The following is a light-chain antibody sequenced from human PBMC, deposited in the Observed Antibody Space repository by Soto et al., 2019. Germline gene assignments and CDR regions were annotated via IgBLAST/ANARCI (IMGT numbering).Light chain of an antibody. CDR3: QQYKKGPRT. V-gene: IGKV3-15*01. Sequence: IVMTQSPSTLSVSPGERATLSCRASQRVXSNFGWYQEKPGQAPRILXACASTRATGSPARFSGSGSVTEFTLTISSLQSEDFAVYYLQQYKKGPRTFGGGTKVDIK. J-gene: IGKJ4*02. CDR1: QRVXSN. CDR2: CAS.